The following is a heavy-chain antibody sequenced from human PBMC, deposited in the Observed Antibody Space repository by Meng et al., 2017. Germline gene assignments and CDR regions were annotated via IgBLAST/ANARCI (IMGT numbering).Heavy chain of an antibody. D-gene: IGHD3-3*01. V-gene: IGHV3-7*03. CDR3: AKEYQAYYDFWSGYGL. CDR1: GFTFSSYW. J-gene: IGHJ4*02. Sequence: GESLKISCAASGFTFSSYWMSWVRQAPGKGLEWVANIKQDGSEKYYVDSVKGRFTISRDNAKNSLYLQMNSLRAEDTALYYCAKEYQAYYDFWSGYGLWGQGTLVTVSS. CDR2: IKQDGSEK.